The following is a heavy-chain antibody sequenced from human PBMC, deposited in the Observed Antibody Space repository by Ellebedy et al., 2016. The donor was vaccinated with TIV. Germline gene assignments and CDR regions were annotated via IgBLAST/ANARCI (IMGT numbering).Heavy chain of an antibody. V-gene: IGHV3-23*01. Sequence: PGGSLRLSCAASGFSFSSYAMSWVRQAPGKGLEWVSGIVGSGGSRYADSVKGRFTISRDNSKSTLDLQMSSLRAEDTAVYCCAKDRTPGDGYWVFDFWGQGTLVTVST. D-gene: IGHD5-18*01. J-gene: IGHJ4*02. CDR3: AKDRTPGDGYWVFDF. CDR2: IVGSGGSR. CDR1: GFSFSSYA.